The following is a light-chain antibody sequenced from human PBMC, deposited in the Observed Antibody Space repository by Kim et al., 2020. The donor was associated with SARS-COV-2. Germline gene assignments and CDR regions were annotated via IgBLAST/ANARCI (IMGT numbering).Light chain of an antibody. J-gene: IGKJ4*01. V-gene: IGKV1-16*02. CDR3: LQYNSHPLT. CDR2: GAS. CDR1: QGIRNY. Sequence: ASIGDRVTITCRACQGIRNYLAWFQQKPGKAPKSLIYGASSLQRGVPSKFSGSGSGTDFTLTISNLQPEDVATYFCLQYNSHPLTFGRGTKVDIK.